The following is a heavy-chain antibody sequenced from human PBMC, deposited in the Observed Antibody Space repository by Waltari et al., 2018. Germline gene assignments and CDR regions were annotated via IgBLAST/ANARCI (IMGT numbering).Heavy chain of an antibody. CDR3: ARDLLYYDSSWYAFDI. V-gene: IGHV4-34*01. D-gene: IGHD3-22*01. Sequence: QVQLQQWGAGLLKPSETLSLTCAVYGGSFSGYYWSWIRQPPGKGLEWIGEINHSGSTNYNPSLESRVTISVDTSKNQFSLKLSSVTAADTAVYYCARDLLYYDSSWYAFDIWGQGTMVTVSS. CDR2: INHSGST. CDR1: GGSFSGYY. J-gene: IGHJ3*02.